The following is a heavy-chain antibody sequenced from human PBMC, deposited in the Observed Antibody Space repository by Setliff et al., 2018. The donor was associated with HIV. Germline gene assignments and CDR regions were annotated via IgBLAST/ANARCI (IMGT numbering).Heavy chain of an antibody. Sequence: GGSLRLSCAASGFTFSSYEMHWVRQAPGKGLEWASYITSTGNTIYCADSVKGRFTISRDNAKNSLYLQMTSLRAEDTAVYYCAREWDTDMAHLDYWGQGTMVTVSS. CDR3: AREWDTDMAHLDY. V-gene: IGHV3-48*03. CDR2: ITSTGNTI. CDR1: GFTFSSYE. J-gene: IGHJ4*02. D-gene: IGHD5-18*01.